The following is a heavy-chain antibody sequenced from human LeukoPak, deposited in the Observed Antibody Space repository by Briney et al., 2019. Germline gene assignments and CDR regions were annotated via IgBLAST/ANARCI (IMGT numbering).Heavy chain of an antibody. V-gene: IGHV3-23*01. CDR1: GFTFSSYG. J-gene: IGHJ4*02. D-gene: IGHD3-10*01. CDR3: AKEDGSGSYYLYPDY. Sequence: GESLRLSCAASGFTFSSYGMSWVRQAPGKGLEWVSAISGSGGSTYYADSVKGRFTISRDNSKNTLYLQMNSLRAEDTAVYYCAKEDGSGSYYLYPDYWGQGTLVTVSS. CDR2: ISGSGGST.